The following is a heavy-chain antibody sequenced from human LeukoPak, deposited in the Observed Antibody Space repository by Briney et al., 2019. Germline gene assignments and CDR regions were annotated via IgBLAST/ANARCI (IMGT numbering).Heavy chain of an antibody. D-gene: IGHD3-10*01. CDR1: GFTFSDYY. V-gene: IGHV3-11*01. J-gene: IGHJ6*02. Sequence: GGSLRLSCAASGFTFSDYYMSWIRQAPGKGLAWVSYISSSGSTIYYADSVKGRFTISRDNAKNSLYLQMNSLRAEDTAVYYCATATVGSGRHYYYGMDVWGQGTTVTVSS. CDR3: ATATVGSGRHYYYGMDV. CDR2: ISSSGSTI.